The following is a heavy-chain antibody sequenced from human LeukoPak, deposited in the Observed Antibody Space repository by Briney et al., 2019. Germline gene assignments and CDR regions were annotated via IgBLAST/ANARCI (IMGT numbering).Heavy chain of an antibody. V-gene: IGHV3-48*03. Sequence: PGGSLRLSCAASGFTFSSYEMNWVRQAPGKGLEWVSYISSSGSTIYYADSVKGRFTISRDNAKNSLYLQMNSLRAEDTAVYYCAREKWIQLWLGGGFDYWGQGTLVTVSS. CDR1: GFTFSSYE. CDR3: AREKWIQLWLGGGFDY. D-gene: IGHD5-18*01. CDR2: ISSSGSTI. J-gene: IGHJ4*02.